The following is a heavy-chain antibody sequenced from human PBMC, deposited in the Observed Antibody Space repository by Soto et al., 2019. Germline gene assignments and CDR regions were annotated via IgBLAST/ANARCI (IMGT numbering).Heavy chain of an antibody. CDR3: ARRNYGEEGYFFDF. CDR1: GGSITGYY. Sequence: QVQLRESGPGLVRPSETLSLTCTVSGGSITGYYWSWVRQPPGKGLEWIGCIYDSGTTTYNAALKSGVTISADTSKNQFSLNLRAVTAADTAVYYCARRNYGEEGYFFDFWGQGLLVTVSS. J-gene: IGHJ4*02. D-gene: IGHD4-17*01. CDR2: IYDSGTT. V-gene: IGHV4-59*08.